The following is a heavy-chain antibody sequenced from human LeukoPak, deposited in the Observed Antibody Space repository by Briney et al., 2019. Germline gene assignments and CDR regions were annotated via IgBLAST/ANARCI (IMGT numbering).Heavy chain of an antibody. V-gene: IGHV3-23*01. CDR2: ISGSGDST. CDR1: GGSISSSN. CDR3: AKGASYAEWLACY. D-gene: IGHD3-3*01. J-gene: IGHJ4*02. Sequence: ETLSLTCAVSGGSISSSNWWSWVRQPPGKGLEWVSTISGSGDSTYYADSVKGRFTISRDNSKNTLYLQMNSLRAEDTAIYYCAKGASYAEWLACYWGQGTLVTVSS.